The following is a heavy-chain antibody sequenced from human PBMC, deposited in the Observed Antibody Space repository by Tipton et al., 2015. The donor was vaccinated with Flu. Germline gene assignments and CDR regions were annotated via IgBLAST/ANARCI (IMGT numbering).Heavy chain of an antibody. V-gene: IGHV3-23*01. Sequence: SLRLSCAASGFTFSSYGMSWVRQAPGKGLEWVSVITDSGDTTYYADSVKGRFTISRDSAENSLYLQMNTLRAEDTAVYYCTRDKTNILRYFEAGMDVWGQGTTVTVSS. D-gene: IGHD3-9*01. CDR1: GFTFSSYG. CDR2: ITDSGDTT. CDR3: TRDKTNILRYFEAGMDV. J-gene: IGHJ6*02.